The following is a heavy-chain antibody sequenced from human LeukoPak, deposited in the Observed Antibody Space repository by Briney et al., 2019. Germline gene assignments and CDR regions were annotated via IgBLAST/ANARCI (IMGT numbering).Heavy chain of an antibody. D-gene: IGHD3-10*01. Sequence: PGTSLRLSCAASGFPFSSFAVYWVRQAPGKGLEWVAVISYDGNHIYYADSVKGRFTISRDNSKNTLYLQMNSLRSEDTAVYYCARDNIAGSGSSDWGQGTLVTVSS. V-gene: IGHV3-30-3*01. CDR1: GFPFSSFA. CDR3: ARDNIAGSGSSD. J-gene: IGHJ4*02. CDR2: ISYDGNHI.